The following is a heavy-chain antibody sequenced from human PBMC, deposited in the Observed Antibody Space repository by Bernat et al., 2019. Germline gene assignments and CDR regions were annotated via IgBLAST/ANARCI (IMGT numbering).Heavy chain of an antibody. D-gene: IGHD1-26*01. CDR2: ISGSGGST. Sequence: VQLVESGGGVVQPGRSLRLSCAASGFTFSSYAMSWVRQAPGKGLEWVSVISGSGGSTYYADSVKGRFTISRDNSKNTLYLQMNSLRAEDTAVYYCAKQYSGSLKSALDIWGQGTMVTVSS. J-gene: IGHJ3*02. V-gene: IGHV3-23*04. CDR1: GFTFSSYA. CDR3: AKQYSGSLKSALDI.